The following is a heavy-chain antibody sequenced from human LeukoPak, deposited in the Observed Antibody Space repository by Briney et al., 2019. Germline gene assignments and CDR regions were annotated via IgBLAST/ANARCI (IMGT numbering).Heavy chain of an antibody. CDR3: ATPLSGWYPIDY. Sequence: ASVKVSCKVSGCTLTELSMHWVRQAPGKGLEWMGGFDPEDGETIYAQKFQGRVTMTEDTSTDTAYMELSSLRSEDTAVYYCATPLSGWYPIDYWGQGTLVTVSS. J-gene: IGHJ4*02. V-gene: IGHV1-24*01. CDR2: FDPEDGET. CDR1: GCTLTELS. D-gene: IGHD6-19*01.